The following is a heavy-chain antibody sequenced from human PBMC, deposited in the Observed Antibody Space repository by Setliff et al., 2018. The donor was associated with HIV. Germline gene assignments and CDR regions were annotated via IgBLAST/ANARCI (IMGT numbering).Heavy chain of an antibody. CDR2: IYYSGDT. J-gene: IGHJ3*02. D-gene: IGHD6-19*01. CDR3: ATEMAAIRQDAVDI. V-gene: IGHV4-31*03. Sequence: SETLSLTCSVSGVSISNGVYFWSWLRQHPGKGLEWVGSIYYSGDTYYNPSLKSRVTISVDTSENRFSLTLNSVTAADTAVYYCATEMAAIRQDAVDIWGLGTRVTVSS. CDR1: GVSISNGVYF.